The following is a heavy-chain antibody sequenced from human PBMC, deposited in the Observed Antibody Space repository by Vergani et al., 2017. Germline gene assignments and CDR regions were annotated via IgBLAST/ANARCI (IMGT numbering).Heavy chain of an antibody. CDR1: GGSFSGYY. D-gene: IGHD3-3*01. CDR3: ARRTIFGVVGLNP. Sequence: QVQLQQWGAGLLKPSETLSLTCAVYGGSFSGYYWSWIRQPPGKGLEWIGEINHSGSTNYNPSLKSRVTITVDTSKNQISLKLSSVTAADTAVDYCARRTIFGVVGLNPWGQGTLVTVSS. CDR2: INHSGST. J-gene: IGHJ5*02. V-gene: IGHV4-34*01.